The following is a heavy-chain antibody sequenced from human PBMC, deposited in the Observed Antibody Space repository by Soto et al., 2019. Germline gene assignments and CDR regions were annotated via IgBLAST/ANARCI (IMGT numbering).Heavy chain of an antibody. CDR1: GYTFSSYV. D-gene: IGHD3-16*02. CDR3: AREGGVWGSFRYFDY. J-gene: IGHJ4*02. Sequence: QVQLVQSGVEVQKPGASVKVSCKASGYTFSSYVINWLRQAPGQGLEWMGWISPYNGNTNYGQNLQGRVTMTPDTSTSIVDMELRSLRSDDTAVYYCAREGGVWGSFRYFDYWGQGTLVTVSP. CDR2: ISPYNGNT. V-gene: IGHV1-18*04.